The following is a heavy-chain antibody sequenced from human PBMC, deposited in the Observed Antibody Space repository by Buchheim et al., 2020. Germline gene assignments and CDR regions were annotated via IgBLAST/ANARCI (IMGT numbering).Heavy chain of an antibody. CDR3: GRAQSTRAPSTVVTN. Sequence: QVQLQESGPGLVKPSETLSLIFHVSGASITSHYWSWLRQAPGKGLQWIGFISYSGSTNNNPSLKRRATISADTSKNQFSLKVSSVTTADTALYYCGRAQSTRAPSTVVTNWGQGIL. CDR1: GASITSHY. V-gene: IGHV4-59*11. J-gene: IGHJ4*02. D-gene: IGHD4-23*01. CDR2: ISYSGST.